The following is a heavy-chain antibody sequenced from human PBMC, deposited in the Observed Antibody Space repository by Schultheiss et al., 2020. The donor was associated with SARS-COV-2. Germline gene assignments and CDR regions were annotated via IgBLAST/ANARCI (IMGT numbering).Heavy chain of an antibody. D-gene: IGHD6-19*01. Sequence: SETLSLTCTVSGGSISSGGYYWSWIRQHPGKGLEWIGYIYYSGSTYYNPSLKSRVTISVDTSKNQFSLKLSSVTAADTAVYYCARDRSSGWTNDAFDIWGQGTMVTVSS. CDR1: GGSISSGGYY. V-gene: IGHV4-31*03. J-gene: IGHJ3*02. CDR2: IYYSGST. CDR3: ARDRSSGWTNDAFDI.